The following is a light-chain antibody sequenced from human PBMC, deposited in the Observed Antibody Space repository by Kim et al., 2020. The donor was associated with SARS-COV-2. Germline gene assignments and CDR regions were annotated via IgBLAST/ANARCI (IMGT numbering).Light chain of an antibody. V-gene: IGLV2-14*01. CDR3: SSYTSSSTFV. CDR2: DVS. CDR1: SSDVGGYNY. Sequence: QSALTQPASVSGSPGQSITIYCTGTSSDVGGYNYVSWYQQHPGKAPKLMIYDVSKRPSGVSNRFSGSKSGNTASLTISGLQAEDEADYYCSSYTSSSTFVFGTWTKITVL. J-gene: IGLJ1*01.